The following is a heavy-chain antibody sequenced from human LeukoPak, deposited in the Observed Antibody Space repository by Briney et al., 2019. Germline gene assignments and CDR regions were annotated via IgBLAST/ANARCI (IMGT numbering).Heavy chain of an antibody. D-gene: IGHD6-13*01. J-gene: IGHJ4*02. CDR3: ARGTNSSSWYAIFDY. Sequence: SETLSLTCAVYGGSFSGYYWSWIRQPPGKGLEWIGEINHSGSTNYNPSLKSRVTISVDTPKNQFSLKLSSVTAADTAVYYCARGTNSSSWYAIFDYWGQGTLVTVSS. V-gene: IGHV4-34*01. CDR2: INHSGST. CDR1: GGSFSGYY.